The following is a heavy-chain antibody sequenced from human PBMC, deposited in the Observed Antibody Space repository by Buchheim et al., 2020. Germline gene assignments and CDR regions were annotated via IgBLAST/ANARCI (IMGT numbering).Heavy chain of an antibody. J-gene: IGHJ5*02. CDR1: GGSISSGDYY. D-gene: IGHD3-9*01. CDR2: IYYSGST. Sequence: QVQLQESGPGLVKPSQTLSLTCTVSGGSISSGDYYWSWIRQPPGKGLEWIGYIYYSGSTYYNPSLKSRVTISVATSKNKFSLKLSSVTAADTAVYYCARGVLRYFDWLPEGRNWFDPWGQGTL. CDR3: ARGVLRYFDWLPEGRNWFDP. V-gene: IGHV4-30-4*01.